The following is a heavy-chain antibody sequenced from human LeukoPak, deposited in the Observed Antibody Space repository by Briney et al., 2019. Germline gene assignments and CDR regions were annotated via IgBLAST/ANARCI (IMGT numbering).Heavy chain of an antibody. D-gene: IGHD3-3*01. Sequence: GRSLRLSCEVSGFTFSSNAMRWVRQAPGKGLEWVAVISYDGSNKNFADSVKGRFTVSRDNSKHTLYLHMNSLRSDDTAMYYCATGGKFDFWMGYHLDNWGQGTLVTVSS. V-gene: IGHV3-30*04. J-gene: IGHJ4*02. CDR1: GFTFSSNA. CDR3: ATGGKFDFWMGYHLDN. CDR2: ISYDGSNK.